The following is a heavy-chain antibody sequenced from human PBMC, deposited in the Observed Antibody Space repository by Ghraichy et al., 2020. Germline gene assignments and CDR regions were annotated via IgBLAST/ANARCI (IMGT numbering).Heavy chain of an antibody. Sequence: LSLTCAASGFTFSDYYMSWIRQAPGKGLEWLSYISSSGITIYYADSVKGRFTISRDNAKNSLYLQMNSLRAEDTAVYYCARGRDYSVAWGQGTLVTVSS. D-gene: IGHD4-11*01. CDR1: GFTFSDYY. V-gene: IGHV3-11*01. CDR2: ISSSGITI. CDR3: ARGRDYSVA. J-gene: IGHJ5*02.